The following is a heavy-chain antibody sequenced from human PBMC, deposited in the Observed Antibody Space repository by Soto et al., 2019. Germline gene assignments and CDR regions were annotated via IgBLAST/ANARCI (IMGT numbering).Heavy chain of an antibody. V-gene: IGHV3-21*01. D-gene: IGHD5-18*01. J-gene: IGHJ6*02. Sequence: PGGSLRLSCAASGFTFSSYSMNWVRQAPGKGLEWVSSISSSSSYIYYADSVKGRFTISRDNAKNSLYLQMNSLRAEDTAVYYCARDSPGDTAMVRDLGDYYYGMDVWGQGTTVTVSS. CDR2: ISSSSSYI. CDR1: GFTFSSYS. CDR3: ARDSPGDTAMVRDLGDYYYGMDV.